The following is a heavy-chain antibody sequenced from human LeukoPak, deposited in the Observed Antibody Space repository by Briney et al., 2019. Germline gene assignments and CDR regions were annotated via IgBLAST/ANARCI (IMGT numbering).Heavy chain of an antibody. D-gene: IGHD6-19*01. CDR2: LRHDASNQ. Sequence: GGSLRLSCAASGFTLSRSGMHWVRQAPGKGLEWVAFLRHDASNQYYADSVKGRFTISRDNSKDTLYVQMNSLRVEDTAVYYCAKDMGYIAVAGTFDYWGQGTLVTVSS. J-gene: IGHJ4*02. CDR1: GFTLSRSG. CDR3: AKDMGYIAVAGTFDY. V-gene: IGHV3-30*02.